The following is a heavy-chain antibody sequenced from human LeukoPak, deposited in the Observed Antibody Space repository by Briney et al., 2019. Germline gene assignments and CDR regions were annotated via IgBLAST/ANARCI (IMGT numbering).Heavy chain of an antibody. CDR1: GFTFRSHA. V-gene: IGHV3-23*01. D-gene: IGHD2-21*02. Sequence: GGSLRLSCVGSGFTFRSHAMSWVRQAPEKGLEFVSGIYENGGTTYYADSVKGRFSISRDNSKNTLYLQMNSLRAEDTAVYYCARFRTWGDKAFDYWGQGTLVTVSS. CDR3: ARFRTWGDKAFDY. CDR2: IYENGGTT. J-gene: IGHJ4*02.